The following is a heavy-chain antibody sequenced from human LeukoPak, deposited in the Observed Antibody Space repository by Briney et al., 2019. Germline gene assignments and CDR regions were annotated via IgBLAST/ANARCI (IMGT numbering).Heavy chain of an antibody. Sequence: SETLSLTCAVSGYSISSSNWWGWIRQPPGKGLEWIGYIYYSGSTYYNPSLKSRVTMSVDTSKNQFSLKLSSVTAADTAVYYCARSYYYDSSGDYWGQGTLVTVSS. D-gene: IGHD3-22*01. J-gene: IGHJ4*02. V-gene: IGHV4-28*01. CDR1: GYSISSSNW. CDR3: ARSYYYDSSGDY. CDR2: IYYSGST.